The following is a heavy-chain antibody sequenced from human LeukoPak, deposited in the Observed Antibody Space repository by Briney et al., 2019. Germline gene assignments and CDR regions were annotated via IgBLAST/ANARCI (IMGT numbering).Heavy chain of an antibody. CDR3: ARDLWGSYSTGSYLDY. J-gene: IGHJ4*02. CDR1: GFPFTNYW. D-gene: IGHD6-19*01. Sequence: GGSLRLSCAVSGFPFTNYWMSWVRQAPGKGLEWVANIKEDGSVMYYVDSLKGRSTISRDSAQNSLYLQMNSLRVEDTAVYFCARDLWGSYSTGSYLDYWGQGALVTVSS. V-gene: IGHV3-7*01. CDR2: IKEDGSVM.